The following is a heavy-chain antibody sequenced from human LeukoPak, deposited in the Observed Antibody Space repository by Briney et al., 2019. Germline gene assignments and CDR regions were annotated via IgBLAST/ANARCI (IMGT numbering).Heavy chain of an antibody. V-gene: IGHV4-30-2*02. J-gene: IGHJ4*02. D-gene: IGHD6-13*01. CDR3: ARGHYSSSWYVFDY. Sequence: SETLSLTCAVSGGSISSGGYSWSWIRQPPGKGLEWIGYIYHSGSTYYNPSLKSRVTISVDASKNQFSLKLSSVTAADTAVYYCARGHYSSSWYVFDYWGQGTLVTVSS. CDR1: GGSISSGGYS. CDR2: IYHSGST.